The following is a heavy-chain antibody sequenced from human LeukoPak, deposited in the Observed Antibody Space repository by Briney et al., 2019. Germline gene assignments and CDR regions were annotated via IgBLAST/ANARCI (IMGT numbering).Heavy chain of an antibody. CDR1: GYTFTNYG. V-gene: IGHV1-8*02. D-gene: IGHD6-19*01. J-gene: IGHJ6*02. CDR2: MNPNSGNT. Sequence: ASVKVSCKASGYTFTNYGINWVRQATGQGLEWMGWMNPNSGNTGYAQKFQGRVTMTRNTSISTAYMELSSLRSEDTAVCYCARSGYSSGWSYYYYYGMDVWGQGTTVTVSS. CDR3: ARSGYSSGWSYYYYYGMDV.